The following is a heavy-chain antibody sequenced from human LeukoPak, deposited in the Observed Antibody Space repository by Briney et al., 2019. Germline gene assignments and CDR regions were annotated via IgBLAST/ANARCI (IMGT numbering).Heavy chain of an antibody. D-gene: IGHD6-19*01. CDR3: ARERSGWPPDY. J-gene: IGHJ4*02. Sequence: ASVKVSCKASGYTFTSFGISWVRQAPGQGLEWIGWISANNGNTDYAQKFQGRVTMTKDTSTSTVYMELRSLRSDDTAVYYCARERSGWPPDYWGQGTLVTVAS. CDR1: GYTFTSFG. V-gene: IGHV1-18*01. CDR2: ISANNGNT.